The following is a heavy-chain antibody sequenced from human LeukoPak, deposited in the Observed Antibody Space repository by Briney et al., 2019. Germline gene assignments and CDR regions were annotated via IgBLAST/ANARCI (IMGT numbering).Heavy chain of an antibody. CDR2: IYYSGST. V-gene: IGHV4-28*03. J-gene: IGHJ5*02. CDR3: ARDLRFLEWLLSGSIWFDP. Sequence: PSETLSLTCAVSRYSISSSNWWGWIRQPPGKGLEWIGYIYYSGSTNYNPSLKSRVTMSVDTSKNQFSLKLSSVTAADTAVYYCARDLRFLEWLLSGSIWFDPWGQGTLVTVSS. D-gene: IGHD3-3*01. CDR1: RYSISSSNW.